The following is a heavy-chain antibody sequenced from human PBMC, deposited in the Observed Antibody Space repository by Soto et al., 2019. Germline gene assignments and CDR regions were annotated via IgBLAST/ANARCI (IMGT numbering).Heavy chain of an antibody. V-gene: IGHV4-39*01. CDR1: GGSISSSSYY. CDR2: IYYSGST. CDR3: ARQGSIRVSRGYFKFDY. Sequence: PSETLSLTCTVSGGSISSSSYYWGWIRQPPGKGLEWIGSIYYSGSTYYNPSLKSRVTISVDTSKNQFSLKLSSVTAADTAVYYCARQGSIRVSRGYFKFDYWGQGTLVTVSS. J-gene: IGHJ4*02. D-gene: IGHD3-22*01.